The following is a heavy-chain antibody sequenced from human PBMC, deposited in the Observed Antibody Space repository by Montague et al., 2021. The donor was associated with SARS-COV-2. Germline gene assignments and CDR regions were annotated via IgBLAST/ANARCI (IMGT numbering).Heavy chain of an antibody. D-gene: IGHD3-10*01. Sequence: AVVKPTQTLTLTCTFSGFSLSTSGMCVSWIRQPPGKALEWLARIDWDDDKYYSTSLKTRLTISKDTSKNQVVLTMTNMDPVDTATYYCARTAGTDYTGYYYYAMDVWGQGTTVTVSS. V-gene: IGHV2-70*11. CDR2: IDWDDDK. CDR3: ARTAGTDYTGYYYYAMDV. J-gene: IGHJ6*02. CDR1: GFSLSTSGMC.